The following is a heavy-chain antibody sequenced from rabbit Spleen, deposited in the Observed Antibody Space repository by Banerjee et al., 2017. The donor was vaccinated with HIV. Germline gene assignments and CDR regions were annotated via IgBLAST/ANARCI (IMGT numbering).Heavy chain of an antibody. CDR1: GVSFSSSSY. V-gene: IGHV1S40*01. CDR3: AGDASSSFSSYGMDL. CDR2: IDTGSSGCT. D-gene: IGHD8-1*01. J-gene: IGHJ6*01. Sequence: QSLEESGGDLVKPGASLTLTCTASGVSFSSSSYMCWVRQPPGKGLEWIAGIDTGSSGCTYVATWAKGRFACSKTSSTTVTLHMTRLTAADTATYFCAGDASSSFSSYGMDLWGPGTLVTVS.